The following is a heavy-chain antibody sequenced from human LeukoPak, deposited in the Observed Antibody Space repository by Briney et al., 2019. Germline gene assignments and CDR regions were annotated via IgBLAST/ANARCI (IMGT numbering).Heavy chain of an antibody. CDR1: GFTFSSYE. D-gene: IGHD3-9*01. Sequence: GGSLRLSCAASGFTFSSYEMNWVRQAPGKGLEWVSYISSSGSTIYYADSVKGRFTISRDNAKNSLFLQMNSLRAEDTAVYYCARDGVLRYFDYYYYYMDVWGKGTTVTISS. CDR3: ARDGVLRYFDYYYYYMDV. CDR2: ISSSGSTI. V-gene: IGHV3-48*03. J-gene: IGHJ6*03.